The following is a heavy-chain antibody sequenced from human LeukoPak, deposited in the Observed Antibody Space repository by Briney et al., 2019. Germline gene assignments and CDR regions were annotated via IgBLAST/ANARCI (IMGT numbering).Heavy chain of an antibody. Sequence: SQTLSLTCAVSGGSISSGGYYWSWIRQHPGKGLDWRGYIYYSGGTYYNPAPKSRSTISVDTSKNQFPLKMSSVTAADTAVYYCASSPPRYCSGGSCYSHYWYFDLWGRGTLVTVSS. CDR2: IYYSGGT. V-gene: IGHV4-31*11. D-gene: IGHD2-15*01. J-gene: IGHJ2*01. CDR1: GGSISSGGYY. CDR3: ASSPPRYCSGGSCYSHYWYFDL.